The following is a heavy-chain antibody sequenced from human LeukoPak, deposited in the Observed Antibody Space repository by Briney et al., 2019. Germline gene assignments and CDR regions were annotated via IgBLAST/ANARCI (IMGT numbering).Heavy chain of an antibody. CDR1: GFTFSSYS. J-gene: IGHJ4*02. CDR2: ISSSSSYI. Sequence: GGTLRLSCAASGFTFSSYSMNWVRQAPGKGLEWVSSISSSSSYIYYADSVKGRFTISSDNSKNTLYLQMNSLRAEDTAVYYCARGRSSGLLDYWGQGTLVTVSS. V-gene: IGHV3-21*04. CDR3: ARGRSSGLLDY. D-gene: IGHD3-22*01.